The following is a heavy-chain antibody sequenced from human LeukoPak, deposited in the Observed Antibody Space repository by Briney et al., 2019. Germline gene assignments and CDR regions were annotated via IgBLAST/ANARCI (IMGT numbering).Heavy chain of an antibody. J-gene: IGHJ6*02. CDR3: ARDKGLGGKYYDYFYGIDA. Sequence: ASVKVSCKASGYTFTSYGISWVRQAPGQGLEWMGWISAYNDNTYYAQRVQGRVTMTTDMYTTTAYMELKSLRYDDTAVYYCARDKGLGGKYYDYFYGIDAWGQGTTVTVSS. D-gene: IGHD1-1*01. CDR2: ISAYNDNT. V-gene: IGHV1-18*04. CDR1: GYTFTSYG.